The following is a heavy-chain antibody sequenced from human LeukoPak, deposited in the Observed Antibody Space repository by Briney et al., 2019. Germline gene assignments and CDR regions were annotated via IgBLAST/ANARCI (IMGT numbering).Heavy chain of an antibody. V-gene: IGHV3-20*04. Sequence: PGGSLRLSCAASGFTLSRNYMSCVRQAPGKGLEWVSGINWNGGSTGYADSVKGRFTISRDNAKNSLYLQMNSLRAEDTALYYCARSSDYGGNPTAAGGGAFDIWGRGTMVTVSS. CDR1: GFTLSRNY. D-gene: IGHD4-23*01. CDR2: INWNGGST. J-gene: IGHJ3*02. CDR3: ARSSDYGGNPTAAGGGAFDI.